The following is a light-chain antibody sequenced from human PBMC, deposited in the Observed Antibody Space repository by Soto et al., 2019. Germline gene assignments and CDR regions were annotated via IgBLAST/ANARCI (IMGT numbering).Light chain of an antibody. CDR1: QSVSSN. CDR2: GAS. V-gene: IGKV3-15*01. CDR3: QQYNDWPPKQYT. Sequence: EIVMTQSPATLSVSPGERATLSCRASQSVSSNLAWYQQKPGQAPRLLIYGASTRATGIPARFSGSGSGTAFTLTISSLQSEDFAVYYCQQYNDWPPKQYTFGQGTKLEIK. J-gene: IGKJ2*01.